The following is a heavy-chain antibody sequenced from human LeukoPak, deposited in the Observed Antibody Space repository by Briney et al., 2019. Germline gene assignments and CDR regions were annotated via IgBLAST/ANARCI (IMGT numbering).Heavy chain of an antibody. CDR1: GGTFSSYA. Sequence: ASVKVPCKASGGTFSSYAISWVRQAPGQGLEWMGGIIPIFGTANYAQKFQGRVTITADKSTSTAYMELSSLRSEDTAVYYCASLAVAAPSHFDYWGQGTLVTVSS. J-gene: IGHJ4*02. CDR2: IIPIFGTA. D-gene: IGHD6-19*01. CDR3: ASLAVAAPSHFDY. V-gene: IGHV1-69*06.